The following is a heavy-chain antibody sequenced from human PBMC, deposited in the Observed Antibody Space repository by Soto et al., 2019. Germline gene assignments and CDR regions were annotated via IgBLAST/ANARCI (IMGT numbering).Heavy chain of an antibody. CDR3: ARGITIFGVVIIGPYYYYYMDV. Sequence: ASVKVSCKASGYTFTSYDINWVRQATGQGLEWMGWMNPNSGNTGYAQKFQGRVTMTRNTSISRAYMELSSLRSEDTAVYYCARGITIFGVVIIGPYYYYYMDVWGKGTTVTVSS. V-gene: IGHV1-8*01. CDR1: GYTFTSYD. D-gene: IGHD3-3*01. CDR2: MNPNSGNT. J-gene: IGHJ6*03.